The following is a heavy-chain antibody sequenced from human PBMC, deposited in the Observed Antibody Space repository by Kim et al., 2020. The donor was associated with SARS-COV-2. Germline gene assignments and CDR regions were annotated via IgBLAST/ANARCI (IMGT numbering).Heavy chain of an antibody. CDR3: AKDVAESSGCYRLGFDY. CDR1: GFTFSSYA. Sequence: GGSLRLSCAASGFTFSSYAMSWVRQAPGKGLEWVSAISGSGGSTYYADSVKGRFTISRDNSKNTLYLQMNSLRAEDTAVYYCAKDVAESSGCYRLGFDYWGQGTLVTVSS. V-gene: IGHV3-23*01. D-gene: IGHD6-19*01. J-gene: IGHJ4*02. CDR2: ISGSGGST.